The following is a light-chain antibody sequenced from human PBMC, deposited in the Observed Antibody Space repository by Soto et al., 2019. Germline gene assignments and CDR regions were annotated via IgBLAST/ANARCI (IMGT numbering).Light chain of an antibody. J-gene: IGKJ5*01. CDR2: EAS. CDR3: QQRSNWPP. Sequence: EIVLTQSPATLSLSPGDRATLSCRASQNINTYLAWYQQKPGQAPRLLIYEASNRATGIPARFSGSGSGTDFTLNISSLEPEDFAVYYCQQRSNWPPFGQGTRLEIK. V-gene: IGKV3-11*01. CDR1: QNINTY.